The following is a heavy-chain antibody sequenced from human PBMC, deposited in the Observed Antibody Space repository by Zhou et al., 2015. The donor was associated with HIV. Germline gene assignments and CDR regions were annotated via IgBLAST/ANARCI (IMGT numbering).Heavy chain of an antibody. Sequence: QVQLVQSGAEVKKPGSSVKVSCKASGGTFSSYAISWVRQAPGQGLEWMGGIIPIFGTANYAQKFQGRVTITADESTSTAYMELSSLRSEDTAVYYCARSSYYYDSSGLIVALYYFDYWGQGTLVTVSS. CDR2: IIPIFGTA. CDR3: ARSSYYYDSSGLIVALYYFDY. J-gene: IGHJ4*02. V-gene: IGHV1-69*01. CDR1: GGTFSSYA. D-gene: IGHD3-22*01.